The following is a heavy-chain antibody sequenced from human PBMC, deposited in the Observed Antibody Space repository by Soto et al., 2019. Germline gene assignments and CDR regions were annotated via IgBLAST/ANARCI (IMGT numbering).Heavy chain of an antibody. V-gene: IGHV5-10-1*01. CDR3: ARHGGDHYYSSGYHYALDY. CDR1: GYSFRNNW. D-gene: IGHD3-22*01. CDR2: IDLSDSYK. J-gene: IGHJ4*02. Sequence: PGASLKISCKGSGYSFRNNWITWVRQMPGKGLEWMGRIDLSDSYKSYSPSFQGHVSFSADTSINTAYLQWSRLRAADPARYYCARHGGDHYYSSGYHYALDYSGQGTAVTVSS.